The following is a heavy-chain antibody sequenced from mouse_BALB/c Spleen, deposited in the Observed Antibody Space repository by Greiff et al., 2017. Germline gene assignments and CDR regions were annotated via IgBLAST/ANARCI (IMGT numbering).Heavy chain of an antibody. D-gene: IGHD1-1*02. CDR1: GYTFTSYT. J-gene: IGHJ3*01. CDR2: INPSSGYT. CDR3: ARSGWLGAY. Sequence: VQVVESAAELAKPGASVKMSCKASGYTFTSYTMHWVKQRPGQGLEWIGYINPSSGYTEYNQKFKDKTTLTADKSSSTAYMQLSSLTSEDSAVYYCARSGWLGAYWGQGTLVTVSA. V-gene: IGHV1-4*02.